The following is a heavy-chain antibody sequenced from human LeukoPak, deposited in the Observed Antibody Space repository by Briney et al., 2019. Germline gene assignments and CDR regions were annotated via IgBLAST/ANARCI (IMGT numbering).Heavy chain of an antibody. D-gene: IGHD3-22*01. CDR1: GYTFTSYD. J-gene: IGHJ4*02. V-gene: IGHV1-8*01. CDR3: AKRLSDGYYYPFDY. Sequence: ASVKVSCKSSGYTFTSYDINWVGPATGRGVEWMGWMNHNSGNTGYAQKFQGRVTMTRNNSISTAYMELSSLRSEDTAVYYCAKRLSDGYYYPFDYWGQGTLVTVSS. CDR2: MNHNSGNT.